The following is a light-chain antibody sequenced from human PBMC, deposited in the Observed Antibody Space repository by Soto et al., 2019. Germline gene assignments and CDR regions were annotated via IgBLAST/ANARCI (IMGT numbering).Light chain of an antibody. CDR3: QQYGSSPR. V-gene: IGKV3-20*01. CDR1: QSVTSSY. J-gene: IGKJ1*01. Sequence: EIVLTQSPGTLSLSPGERATLSCRASQSVTSSYLAWYQQKPGQAPMLLLYGASSRATGIPDRFSGSGSGTDFTLTISRLEPEDCAVYYCQQYGSSPRFGQGTKVDI. CDR2: GAS.